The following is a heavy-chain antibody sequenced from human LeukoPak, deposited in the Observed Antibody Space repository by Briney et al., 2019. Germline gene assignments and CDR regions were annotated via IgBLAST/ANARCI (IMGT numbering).Heavy chain of an antibody. Sequence: SETLSLTCTVSGGPISSYYWSWIRQPPGKGLEWIGYIYYSGSTNYNPSLKSRVTISVDTSKNQFSLKLSSVTAADTAVYYCARAGYCSGGSCYSDYWGQGTLVTVSS. V-gene: IGHV4-59*01. CDR2: IYYSGST. D-gene: IGHD2-15*01. CDR3: ARAGYCSGGSCYSDY. CDR1: GGPISSYY. J-gene: IGHJ4*02.